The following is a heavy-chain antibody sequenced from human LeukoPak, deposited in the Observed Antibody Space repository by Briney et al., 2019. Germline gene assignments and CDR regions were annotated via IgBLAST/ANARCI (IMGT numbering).Heavy chain of an antibody. J-gene: IGHJ5*02. CDR2: MNPNSGNT. CDR1: GYTFTIYD. CDR3: ASRIFGVATLSET. Sequence: ASVTVSCKSSGYTFTIYDINWVRQAPGQGLEWMGWMNPNSGNTGYAQKFQGRVTMTRNTSISTAYMELSSLRSEDTAVYYCASRIFGVATLSETWGQGTLVTVSS. V-gene: IGHV1-8*01. D-gene: IGHD3-3*02.